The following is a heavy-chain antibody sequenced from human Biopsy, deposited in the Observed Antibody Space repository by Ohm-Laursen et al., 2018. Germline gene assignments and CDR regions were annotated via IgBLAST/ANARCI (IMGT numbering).Heavy chain of an antibody. CDR3: ARDPLNGHKHFDY. D-gene: IGHD2-8*01. CDR1: SYTFTDYN. CDR2: INCKTGAT. V-gene: IGHV1-2*02. Sequence: SVKVSCKPSSYTFTDYNIHWMRQAPGQGLEWLGYINCKTGATNYAQKFQGTVTMTRDTSISTAYLALGSLRSADTTIYYCARDPLNGHKHFDYWGQGTLVIVSS. J-gene: IGHJ4*02.